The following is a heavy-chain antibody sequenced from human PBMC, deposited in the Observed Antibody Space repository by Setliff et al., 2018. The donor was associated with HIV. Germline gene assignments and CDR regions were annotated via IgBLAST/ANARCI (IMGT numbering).Heavy chain of an antibody. CDR3: VRVQNSGCGDL. D-gene: IGHD6-25*01. Sequence: SETLSLTCTVSGGSISTNNFSWGWLRQPPGKGMEWIGTVDYSGSTNYNPSLRGRVTISMDTSQDEISLRLTSVTAADTAVYYCVRVQNSGCGDLWGQGTLVTVSS. CDR2: VDYSGST. J-gene: IGHJ5*02. CDR1: GGSISTNNFS. V-gene: IGHV4-39*07.